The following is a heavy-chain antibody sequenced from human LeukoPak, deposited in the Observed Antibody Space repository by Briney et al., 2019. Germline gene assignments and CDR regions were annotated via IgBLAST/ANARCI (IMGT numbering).Heavy chain of an antibody. Sequence: SETLSLTCAVYGGSLSGLYWSWIRQPPGKGLEWIGEINHSGSTNYNPSLKSRVTISADTSKKQFPLKMSSVTAADTAVYYCAGIGGVAGRDYWGQGTLVTVSP. CDR3: AGIGGVAGRDY. J-gene: IGHJ4*02. V-gene: IGHV4-34*01. D-gene: IGHD6-19*01. CDR1: GGSLSGLY. CDR2: INHSGST.